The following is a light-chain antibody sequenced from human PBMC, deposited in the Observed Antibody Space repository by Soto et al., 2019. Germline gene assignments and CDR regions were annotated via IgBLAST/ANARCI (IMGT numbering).Light chain of an antibody. CDR2: EGS. V-gene: IGLV2-23*01. CDR3: CSYAGRSTYV. J-gene: IGLJ1*01. Sequence: QSALTQPASVSGSPGQSITISCTGTSSDVGRYNIVSWYQQHPGKAPKLMIYEGSKRPSGVSDRFSGSKSGNTASLTISGLQAEDEADYYCCSYAGRSTYVFGTATKLTVL. CDR1: SSDVGRYNI.